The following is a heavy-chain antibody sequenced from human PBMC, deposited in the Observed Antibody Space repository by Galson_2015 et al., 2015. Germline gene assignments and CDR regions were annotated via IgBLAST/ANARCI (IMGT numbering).Heavy chain of an antibody. J-gene: IGHJ4*02. CDR2: VYYTGST. CDR1: GGSISSSSYY. V-gene: IGHV4-39*01. CDR3: ARPRTGTTWDFDC. Sequence: SETLSLTCTVSGGSISSSSYYWDWLRQHPGKGLEWIGRVYYTGSTYDNPSIKSRVTISVDTSKNPFYLKLRSVTVADTAVYYCARPRTGTTWDFDCWGQGSLVTVSS. D-gene: IGHD7-27*01.